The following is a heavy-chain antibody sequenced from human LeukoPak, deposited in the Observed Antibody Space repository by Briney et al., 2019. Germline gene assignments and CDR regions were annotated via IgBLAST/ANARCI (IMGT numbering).Heavy chain of an antibody. V-gene: IGHV3-21*01. CDR3: AKAPGYSSGWCSDY. D-gene: IGHD6-19*01. CDR1: GFSFSANG. J-gene: IGHJ4*02. Sequence: GGSLRLSCGASGFSFSANGMSWVRQAPGKGLEWVSSISSSSSYIYYADSVKGRFTISRDNAKNSLYLQMNSLRAEDTAVYYCAKAPGYSSGWCSDYWGQGTLVTVSS. CDR2: ISSSSSYI.